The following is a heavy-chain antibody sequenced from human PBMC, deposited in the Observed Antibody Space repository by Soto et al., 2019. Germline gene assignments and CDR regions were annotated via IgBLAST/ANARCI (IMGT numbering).Heavy chain of an antibody. CDR3: ARRRGTVRGPNYGMDV. Sequence: PGESLKISCKGSGYSFTSYWIGWVRQVPGKGLEWMGIIYPGDSDTRYSPSFQGQVTISADKSISTAYLQWSSLKASDTAMYYCARRRGTVRGPNYGMDVWGQGTTVTVSS. V-gene: IGHV5-51*01. CDR1: GYSFTSYW. CDR2: IYPGDSDT. D-gene: IGHD3-10*01. J-gene: IGHJ6*02.